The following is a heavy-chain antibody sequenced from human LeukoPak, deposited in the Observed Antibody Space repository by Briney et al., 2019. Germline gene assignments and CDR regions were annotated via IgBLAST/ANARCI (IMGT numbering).Heavy chain of an antibody. V-gene: IGHV4-34*01. CDR3: ARGGDGYNWAYFGY. J-gene: IGHJ4*02. CDR2: INHRGST. Sequence: SETLSLTCAVYGGSFSGYYWSWIRQPPGKRLEWSGEINHRGSTNYNPPPKSRVTISEDTSKNQFSLKLSSVTVADTAVYYCARGGDGYNWAYFGYWGQGTLVTVSS. CDR1: GGSFSGYY. D-gene: IGHD5-24*01.